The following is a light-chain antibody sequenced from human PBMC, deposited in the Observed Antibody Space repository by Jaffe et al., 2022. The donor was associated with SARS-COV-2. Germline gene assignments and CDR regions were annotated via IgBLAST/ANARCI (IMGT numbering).Light chain of an antibody. CDR2: YDS. J-gene: IGLJ1*01. V-gene: IGLV3-21*04. CDR1: NIGGKS. Sequence: SYVLTQPPSVSLAPGKTARVTCGGNNIGGKSVHWYQQKPGQAPVLVIYYDSDRPSGIPERFSGSNSGNTATLTISRVEAGDEADYYCQVWDGSSDHQVFGTGTKVTVI. CDR3: QVWDGSSDHQV.